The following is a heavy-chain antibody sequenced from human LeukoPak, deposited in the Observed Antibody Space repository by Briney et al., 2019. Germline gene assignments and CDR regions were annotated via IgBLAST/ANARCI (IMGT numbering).Heavy chain of an antibody. J-gene: IGHJ4*02. CDR2: IRSKAYGGTT. Sequence: GRSLRLSCTASGFTFGDYAMSWVRQAPGKGLEWVGFIRSKAYGGTTEYAASVKGRFTISRDDSKSTAYLQMNSLKTEDTAVYYCTRDSGGATIFDYWVQGTLVTVSS. CDR1: GFTFGDYA. D-gene: IGHD1-26*01. V-gene: IGHV3-49*04. CDR3: TRDSGGATIFDY.